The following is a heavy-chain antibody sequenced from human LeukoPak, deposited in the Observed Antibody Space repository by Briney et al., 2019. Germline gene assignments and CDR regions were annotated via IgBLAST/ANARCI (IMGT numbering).Heavy chain of an antibody. D-gene: IGHD5-18*01. J-gene: IGHJ4*02. CDR2: ISSSSSYI. CDR1: GFTFSSYS. Sequence: KSGGSLRLSCAASGFTFSSYSMNWVRQAPGKGLEWVSSISSSSSYIYYADSVKGRFTISRDNAKNSLSLQMNSLRAEDTAVYFCARDGQLNRLDYWGQGTLVTVPS. V-gene: IGHV3-21*01. CDR3: ARDGQLNRLDY.